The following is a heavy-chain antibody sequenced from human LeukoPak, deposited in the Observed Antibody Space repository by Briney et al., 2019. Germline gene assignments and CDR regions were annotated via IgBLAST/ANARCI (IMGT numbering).Heavy chain of an antibody. Sequence: ASVKVSCKASGYTFTSYDINWVRQAPGQGLEWMGWMNPNSGNTGYAQKFQGRVTITRSTSISTAYMELSSLRSEDTAVYYCARPAQRHYYYDSSASKRDYYYYYMDVWGKGTTVTVSS. CDR2: MNPNSGNT. CDR1: GYTFTSYD. V-gene: IGHV1-8*01. J-gene: IGHJ6*03. D-gene: IGHD3-22*01. CDR3: ARPAQRHYYYDSSASKRDYYYYYMDV.